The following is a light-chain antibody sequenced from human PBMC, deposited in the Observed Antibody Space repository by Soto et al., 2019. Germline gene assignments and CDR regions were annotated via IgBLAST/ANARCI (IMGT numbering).Light chain of an antibody. CDR1: QSISTS. CDR3: QQGDSFPIT. J-gene: IGKJ5*01. CDR2: AAS. V-gene: IGKV1-12*01. Sequence: DIQMTQSPSSVSASVGDRVTITCRARQSISTSLGWYQQKPGTVPKLLIYAASSLQSGVPSRFSGSGAGTEFTLSITSLQPEDFGTYYCQQGDSFPITFGQGTRPEIK.